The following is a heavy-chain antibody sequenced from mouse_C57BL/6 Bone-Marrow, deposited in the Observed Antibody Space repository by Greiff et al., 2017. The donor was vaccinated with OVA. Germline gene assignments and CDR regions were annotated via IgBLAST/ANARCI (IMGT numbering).Heavy chain of an antibody. CDR3: ARCRYYDYCYYYAMDY. CDR1: GYTFTSYW. Sequence: QVQLQQPGAELVMPGASVKLSCKASGYTFTSYWMHWVKQRPGQGLEWIGEIDPSDSYTNYNQKFKGKSTLTVDKSSSTAYMQLSSLTSEDSAVYYCARCRYYDYCYYYAMDYWGQGTSVTVSS. CDR2: IDPSDSYT. J-gene: IGHJ4*01. V-gene: IGHV1-69*01. D-gene: IGHD2-4*01.